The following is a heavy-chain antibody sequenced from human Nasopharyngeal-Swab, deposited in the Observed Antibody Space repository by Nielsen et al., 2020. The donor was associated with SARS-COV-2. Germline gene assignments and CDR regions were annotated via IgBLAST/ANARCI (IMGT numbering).Heavy chain of an antibody. J-gene: IGHJ4*02. Sequence: GGSLRRSCAASGVTFSTYWMHWVRRVPGKGLVWVSRIHKDGKTTTYADSVKGRFTISRDNAKSTLYLQMNSLRAEDTAVYYCARDTSDTGMYYFDSWGQGTLVAVSS. CDR2: IHKDGKTT. D-gene: IGHD1-1*01. CDR1: GVTFSTYW. CDR3: ARDTSDTGMYYFDS. V-gene: IGHV3-74*01.